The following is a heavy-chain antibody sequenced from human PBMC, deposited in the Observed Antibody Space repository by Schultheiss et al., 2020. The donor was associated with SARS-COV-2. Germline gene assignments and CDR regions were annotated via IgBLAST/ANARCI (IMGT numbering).Heavy chain of an antibody. Sequence: GESLKISCAASGFTVSSNYMSWIRQAPGKGLEWVSYISSSGSTIYYADSVKGRFTISRDNAKNSLYLQMNSLRAEDTAVYYCSKGDLGEGLGWGQGTLVTVSS. J-gene: IGHJ4*02. D-gene: IGHD2-21*02. V-gene: IGHV3-11*04. CDR1: GFTVSSNY. CDR2: ISSSGSTI. CDR3: SKGDLGEGLG.